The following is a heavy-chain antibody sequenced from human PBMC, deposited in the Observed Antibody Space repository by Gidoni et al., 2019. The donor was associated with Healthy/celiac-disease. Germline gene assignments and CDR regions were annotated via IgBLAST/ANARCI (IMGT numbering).Heavy chain of an antibody. D-gene: IGHD6-19*01. CDR2: MNPNSGNT. Sequence: QVQLVQSGAEVKKPGASVKVSCKASGYTFTSYDINWVRQATGQGLDWVGWMNPNSGNTGYAQKFQGRVTMTRNTSISTAYMELSSLRSGDTAVYYCAKLTGYGSGWYYYYYYGMDVWGQGTTVTVSS. J-gene: IGHJ6*02. CDR1: GYTFTSYD. V-gene: IGHV1-8*01. CDR3: AKLTGYGSGWYYYYYYGMDV.